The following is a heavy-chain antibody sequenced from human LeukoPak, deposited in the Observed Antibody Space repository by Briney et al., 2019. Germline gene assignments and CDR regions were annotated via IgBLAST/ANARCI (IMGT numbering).Heavy chain of an antibody. CDR1: GFTFSSYS. CDR3: ARDQKATGTTSYGMDV. Sequence: GGSLRLSCAASGFTFSSYSMNWVRQAPGKGLEWVSSISSSSSYIYYADSVKGRFTISRDNAKNSLYLQMNSLRAEDTAVYYCARDQKATGTTSYGMDVWGQGTTVTVSS. CDR2: ISSSSSYI. V-gene: IGHV3-21*04. D-gene: IGHD1-1*01. J-gene: IGHJ6*02.